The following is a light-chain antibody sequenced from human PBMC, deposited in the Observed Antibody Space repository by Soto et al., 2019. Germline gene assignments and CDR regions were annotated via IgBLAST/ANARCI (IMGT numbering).Light chain of an antibody. V-gene: IGKV3-11*01. Sequence: EIVLTQTPATLSFSPGQRATLSCWASQSVKTYLMWYQHKPGQAPMLLIYDTSNRATGIPDRFSGSGSGTGFTLTISNLKPEDSAVYYCQQRGNSITFGGGTKVEI. CDR2: DTS. J-gene: IGKJ4*02. CDR1: QSVKTY. CDR3: QQRGNSIT.